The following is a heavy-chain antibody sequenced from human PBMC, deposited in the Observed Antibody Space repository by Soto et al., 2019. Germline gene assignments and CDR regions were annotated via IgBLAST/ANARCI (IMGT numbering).Heavy chain of an antibody. CDR1: GYTFTSYA. V-gene: IGHV1-3*01. J-gene: IGHJ6*02. D-gene: IGHD5-18*01. CDR3: ARAGYSYGLYYYGMDV. CDR2: INAGNGNT. Sequence: ASVKVSCKASGYTFTSYAMHWVRQAPGQRLEWMGWINAGNGNTKYSQKFQGRVTITRDTSASTAYMELSSLRSEDTAVYYCARAGYSYGLYYYGMDVWGQGTTVTVS.